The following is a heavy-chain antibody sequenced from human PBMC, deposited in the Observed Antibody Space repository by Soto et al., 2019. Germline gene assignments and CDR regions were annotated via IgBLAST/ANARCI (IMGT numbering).Heavy chain of an antibody. J-gene: IGHJ6*02. CDR2: ISSDGSNK. Sequence: PGGSLRLSCAASGFVFSNYGMHWVRQAPGRGLEWVALISSDGSNKYYADSVKGRFTISRDNSKNTLSLQMHSLRTEDTAVYYCARAHSGYRGGGYGMDVWGQGTTVTVSS. CDR1: GFVFSNYG. D-gene: IGHD3-22*01. CDR3: ARAHSGYRGGGYGMDV. V-gene: IGHV3-30*03.